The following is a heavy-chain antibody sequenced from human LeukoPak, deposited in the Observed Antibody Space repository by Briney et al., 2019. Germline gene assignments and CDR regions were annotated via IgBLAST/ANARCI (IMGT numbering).Heavy chain of an antibody. Sequence: PGGSLRLSCAASGFTFSSYSMNWVRQAPGKGLEWVSYISSSSSTIYYADSVKGRFTISRDNAKNSLYLQMNSLRAEDTALYYCAKDMGSNTSMVLGHDYWGQGTLVTVSS. CDR1: GFTFSSYS. V-gene: IGHV3-48*01. D-gene: IGHD5-18*01. J-gene: IGHJ4*02. CDR3: AKDMGSNTSMVLGHDY. CDR2: ISSSSSTI.